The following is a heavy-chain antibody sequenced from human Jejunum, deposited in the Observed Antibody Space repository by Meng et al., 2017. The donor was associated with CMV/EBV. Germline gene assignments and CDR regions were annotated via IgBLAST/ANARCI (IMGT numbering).Heavy chain of an antibody. CDR3: ARHLNYYHSSGYYPYYFDY. CDR2: IYYTGGT. D-gene: IGHD3-22*01. CDR1: RCSFSY. J-gene: IGHJ4*02. Sequence: RCSFSYWGWIRQPPRKGLEWFASIYYTGGTFSSPSLTSRVTISVDTSKNQFSLKLSSVTAADTAVYYCARHLNYYHSSGYYPYYFDYWGQGTLVTVSS. V-gene: IGHV4-39*01.